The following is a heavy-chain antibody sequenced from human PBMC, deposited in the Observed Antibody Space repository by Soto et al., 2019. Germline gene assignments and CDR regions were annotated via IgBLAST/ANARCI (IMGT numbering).Heavy chain of an antibody. Sequence: QVHLVESGGGVAQPGRSLRLSCAASGFTFSNSAMHWARQAPGKGLEWVAVISYDGNNKYYADSVKGRFTISRDNSMNRLYLQMNSLRPEDTAVYYCARDRVVAGIGEIDYWGQGTLVTVSS. D-gene: IGHD6-19*01. V-gene: IGHV3-30-3*01. J-gene: IGHJ4*02. CDR2: ISYDGNNK. CDR1: GFTFSNSA. CDR3: ARDRVVAGIGEIDY.